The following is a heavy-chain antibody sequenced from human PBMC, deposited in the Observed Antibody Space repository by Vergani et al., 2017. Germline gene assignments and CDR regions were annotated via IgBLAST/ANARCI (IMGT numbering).Heavy chain of an antibody. V-gene: IGHV4-38-2*02. D-gene: IGHD3-3*01. Sequence: QVRLQESGPGLVKPSETLSLTCSVSGGSMSGYYWGWIRQPPGKGLEWIGSIYHSGSTYYNPSLKSRVTISVDTSKNQFSLKLSSVTAADTAVYYCARLRDFWGGYYTGSDAFDIWGQGTMVTVSS. CDR2: IYHSGST. CDR1: GGSMSGYY. J-gene: IGHJ3*02. CDR3: ARLRDFWGGYYTGSDAFDI.